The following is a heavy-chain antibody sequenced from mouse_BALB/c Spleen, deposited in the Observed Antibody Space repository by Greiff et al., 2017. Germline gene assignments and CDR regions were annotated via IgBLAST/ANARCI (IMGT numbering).Heavy chain of an antibody. CDR2: INPSTGYT. Sequence: QVQLKESGAELAKPGASVKMSCKASGYTFTSYWMHWVKQRPGQGLEWIGYINPSTGYTEYNQKFKDKATLTADKSSSTAYMQLSSLTSEDSAVYYCARSLSYGNLYYYAMDYWGQGTSVTVSS. D-gene: IGHD2-1*01. V-gene: IGHV1-7*01. CDR1: GYTFTSYW. CDR3: ARSLSYGNLYYYAMDY. J-gene: IGHJ4*01.